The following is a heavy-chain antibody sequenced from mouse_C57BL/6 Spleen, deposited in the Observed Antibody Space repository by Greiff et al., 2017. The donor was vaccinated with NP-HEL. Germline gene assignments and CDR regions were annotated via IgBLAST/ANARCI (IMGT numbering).Heavy chain of an antibody. Sequence: EVKVVESGGGLVKPGGFLKLSCAASGFTFSDYGMHWVRQAPEKGLEWVAYISSGSSTIYYADTVKGRFTISRDNAKNTLFLQMPSLRSEDTAMYYCARTLYYFDYWGQGTTLTVSS. CDR1: GFTFSDYG. CDR2: ISSGSSTI. J-gene: IGHJ2*01. V-gene: IGHV5-17*01. CDR3: ARTLYYFDY.